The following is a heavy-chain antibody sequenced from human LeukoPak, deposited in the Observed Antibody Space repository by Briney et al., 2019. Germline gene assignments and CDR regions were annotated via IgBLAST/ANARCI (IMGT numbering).Heavy chain of an antibody. CDR3: AKDFYGSGSYWGHYYYYGMDV. V-gene: IGHV3-30*18. CDR1: GFTLSSYG. CDR2: ISYDGSNK. Sequence: GRSLRLSCAASGFTLSSYGMHWGRQAPGKGLEWVAVISYDGSNKYYADSVKGRFTISRDNSKNTLYLQMSSLRAEDTAVYYCAKDFYGSGSYWGHYYYYGMDVWGKGTTVTVSS. D-gene: IGHD3-10*01. J-gene: IGHJ6*04.